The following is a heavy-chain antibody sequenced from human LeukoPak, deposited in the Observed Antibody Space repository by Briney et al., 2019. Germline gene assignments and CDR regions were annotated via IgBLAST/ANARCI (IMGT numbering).Heavy chain of an antibody. J-gene: IGHJ3*02. D-gene: IGHD3-3*01. CDR1: GYTFTGYY. Sequence: ASVKVSCKASGYTFTGYYMHWVRQAPGQGLEWMGWISAYNGRTNYAQKLQGRVTMTTDISTSTAYMELRSLRSDDTAVYYCARDLPGYYDYWSGYPPDAFDIWGQGTMVTVSS. CDR3: ARDLPGYYDYWSGYPPDAFDI. CDR2: ISAYNGRT. V-gene: IGHV1-18*04.